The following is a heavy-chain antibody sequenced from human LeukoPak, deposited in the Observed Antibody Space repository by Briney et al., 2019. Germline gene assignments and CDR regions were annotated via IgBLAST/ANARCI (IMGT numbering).Heavy chain of an antibody. CDR3: AIDGSGSNYFDY. CDR1: GYTSTCYY. Sequence: GASVKVSFKASGYTSTCYYMHWVRQAPGQGLEWMGWINPNSGGTNYAQKFQGRVTMTRDTSISTAYMEVSRLRSDDAAVYYCAIDGSGSNYFDYWGQGTLVTVSS. J-gene: IGHJ4*02. CDR2: INPNSGGT. D-gene: IGHD3-10*01. V-gene: IGHV1-2*02.